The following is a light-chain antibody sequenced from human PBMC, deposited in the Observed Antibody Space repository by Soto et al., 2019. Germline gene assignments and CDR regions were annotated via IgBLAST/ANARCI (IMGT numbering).Light chain of an antibody. CDR1: NSNMGTNT. CDR3: VAWDDNLDAHV. V-gene: IGLV1-44*01. J-gene: IGLJ1*01. CDR2: VND. Sequence: QSVLTQPPSASGTPRQGVPLPCFGGNSNMGTNTVGWYQQLPGAAPKVLIYVNDKRPSGVPDRFSGSNSGTSASLTISGLQSEDEADYYCVAWDDNLDAHVFGTGTKVTVL.